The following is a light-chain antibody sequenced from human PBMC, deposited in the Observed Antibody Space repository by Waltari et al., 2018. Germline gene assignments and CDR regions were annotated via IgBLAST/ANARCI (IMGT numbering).Light chain of an antibody. V-gene: IGLV2-14*01. CDR3: CSYTSANTVV. Sequence: QSALTQPASLSASPGPSITIPCAGTSRDTGSYNYSSCSQQPPNKAPQLIIYEVRTRASGVSHRFSASKCGNTASLTISGLQAEDEADYFCCSYTSANTVVFGGGTKLTVL. J-gene: IGLJ3*02. CDR1: SRDTGSYNY. CDR2: EVR.